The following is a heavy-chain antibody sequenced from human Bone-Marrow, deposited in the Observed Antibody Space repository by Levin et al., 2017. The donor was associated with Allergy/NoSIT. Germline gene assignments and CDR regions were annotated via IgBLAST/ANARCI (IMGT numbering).Heavy chain of an antibody. Sequence: GGSLSLSCTASGFTFGDYYMTWVRLAPGKGLEYISYISGSGSDKNYADSVQGRFAISRDNAKNSVFLQMNSLRAEDTAVYFCARGWEFLYLSDAFDVWGQGTMVTVSS. CDR3: ARGWEFLYLSDAFDV. V-gene: IGHV3-11*03. CDR2: ISGSGSDK. CDR1: GFTFGDYY. D-gene: IGHD3-10*01. J-gene: IGHJ3*01.